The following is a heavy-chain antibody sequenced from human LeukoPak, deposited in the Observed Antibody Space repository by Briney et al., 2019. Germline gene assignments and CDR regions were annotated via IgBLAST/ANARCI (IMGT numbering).Heavy chain of an antibody. CDR2: INAGNGNT. Sequence: ASVKVSCKASEYTFTDYAINWVRQAPGQRLEWMGWINAGNGNTRYSQRFQGRVTITRDTSASTAYMELSSLTSEDTAVYYCARHPGYGDYDKYNWFDPWGQGTLVTVSS. V-gene: IGHV1-3*01. CDR3: ARHPGYGDYDKYNWFDP. D-gene: IGHD4-17*01. CDR1: EYTFTDYA. J-gene: IGHJ5*02.